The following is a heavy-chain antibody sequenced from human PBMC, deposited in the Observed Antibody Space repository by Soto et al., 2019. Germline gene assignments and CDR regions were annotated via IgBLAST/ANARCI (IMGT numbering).Heavy chain of an antibody. D-gene: IGHD2-2*01. V-gene: IGHV1-69*13. CDR2: IIPIFGTA. CDR3: ARDRGRVVVVPAVPKWFDP. Sequence: SVKVSCKASGGTFSSYAISWVRQAPGQGLEWMGGIIPIFGTANYAQKFQGRVTITADESTSTAYMELSSLRSEDTAVYYCARDRGRVVVVPAVPKWFDPWGQGTLVTVS. CDR1: GGTFSSYA. J-gene: IGHJ5*02.